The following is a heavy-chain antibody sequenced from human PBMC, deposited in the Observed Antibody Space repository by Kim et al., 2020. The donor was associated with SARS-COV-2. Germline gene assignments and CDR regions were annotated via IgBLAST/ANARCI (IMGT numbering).Heavy chain of an antibody. CDR1: GFTFSSYS. D-gene: IGHD5-18*01. V-gene: IGHV3-21*04. CDR3: ATLSGEVDTQDGD. CDR2: ISSSSSYI. J-gene: IGHJ4*02. Sequence: GGSLRLSCAASGFTFSSYSMNWVRQAPGKGLEWVSSISSSSSYIYYADSVKGRFTISRDNAKNSLYLQMNSLRAEDTAVYYCATLSGEVDTQDGDCGQGTLVTVSS.